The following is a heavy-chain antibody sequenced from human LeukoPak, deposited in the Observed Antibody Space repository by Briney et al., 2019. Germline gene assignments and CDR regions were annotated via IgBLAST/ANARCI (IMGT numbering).Heavy chain of an antibody. Sequence: PGGSLRLSCAASGFTFSNAWMSWVRQAPGKGLEWVGRIKSKTDGGTTDYAAPVKGRFTISRDDSKNTLYLQMNSLKTEDTAVYYCTTETPSGSYLFHGWGQGTLVTVSS. CDR1: GFTFSNAW. CDR3: TTETPSGSYLFHG. D-gene: IGHD1-26*01. J-gene: IGHJ4*02. V-gene: IGHV3-15*01. CDR2: IKSKTDGGTT.